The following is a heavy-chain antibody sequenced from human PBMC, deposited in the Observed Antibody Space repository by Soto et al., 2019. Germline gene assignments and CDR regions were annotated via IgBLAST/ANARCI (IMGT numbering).Heavy chain of an antibody. D-gene: IGHD1-26*01. Sequence: PSDTLSLTCTVSGGSISSSGFHGGWIRQPPGKGLEWIGSISYSGTTYSNPSLKSRVTISIDTSKNQFSLKLSSVTAADTAVYYCARHSSPYSYSDWFDPWGQGTLVTVSS. V-gene: IGHV4-39*01. CDR2: ISYSGTT. CDR3: ARHSSPYSYSDWFDP. J-gene: IGHJ5*02. CDR1: GGSISSSGFH.